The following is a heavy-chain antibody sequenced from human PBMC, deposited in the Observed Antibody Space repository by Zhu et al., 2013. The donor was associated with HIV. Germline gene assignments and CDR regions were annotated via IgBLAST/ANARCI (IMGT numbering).Heavy chain of an antibody. Sequence: QVQLVQSGPEMKKAGASLKVSCTASGYTFTAYGVAWVRQAPGQGLEWMGWINPNSGGTNYAQKFQGRVTMTRDTSISTAYMELSSLRSEDTAVYYCARDKGTYDGFQHWGQGTLVTVSS. CDR2: INPNSGGT. J-gene: IGHJ1*01. V-gene: IGHV1-2*02. CDR1: GYTFTAYG. CDR3: ARDKGTYDGFQH. D-gene: IGHD1-1*01.